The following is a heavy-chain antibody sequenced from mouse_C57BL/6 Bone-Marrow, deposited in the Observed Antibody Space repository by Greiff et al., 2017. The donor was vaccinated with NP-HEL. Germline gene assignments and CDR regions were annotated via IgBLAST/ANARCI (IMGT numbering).Heavy chain of an antibody. D-gene: IGHD1-1*01. CDR3: AKIYYYGSSHFDY. CDR1: GYTFTSYG. Sequence: QVQLKESGAELARPGASVKLSCKASGYTFTSYGISWVKQRTGQGLEWIGEIYPRSGNTYYNEKFKGKATLTADKSSSTAYMELRSLTSEDSAVYFCAKIYYYGSSHFDYWGQGTTLTVSS. J-gene: IGHJ2*01. CDR2: IYPRSGNT. V-gene: IGHV1-81*01.